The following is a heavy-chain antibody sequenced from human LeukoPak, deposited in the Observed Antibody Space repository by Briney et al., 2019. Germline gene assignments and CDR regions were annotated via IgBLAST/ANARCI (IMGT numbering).Heavy chain of an antibody. CDR3: ARDSRACSGGSCYDY. Sequence: GGSLRLSRAASGFTFSSYSMNWVRQAPGKGLEWVSSISSSSSYIYYADSVKGRFTISRDNAKNSLYLQMNSLRAEDTAVYYCARDSRACSGGSCYDYWGQGTLVTVSS. CDR1: GFTFSSYS. J-gene: IGHJ4*02. V-gene: IGHV3-21*01. CDR2: ISSSSSYI. D-gene: IGHD2-15*01.